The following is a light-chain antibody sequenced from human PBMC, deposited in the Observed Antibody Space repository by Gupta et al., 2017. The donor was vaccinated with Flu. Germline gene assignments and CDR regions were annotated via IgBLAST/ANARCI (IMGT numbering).Light chain of an antibody. Sequence: QSALTQPPSASGSPGQSVTISCTGTSSDVGGYNFVSWYQQHPGKAPKLMIYEVTKRPSGVPDRFSGSKSGNTASLTVSGLQAEDEADYYCSSYAGSYFYYVFGTGTKVTVL. CDR2: EVT. CDR1: SSDVGGYNF. CDR3: SSYAGSYFYYV. J-gene: IGLJ1*01. V-gene: IGLV2-8*01.